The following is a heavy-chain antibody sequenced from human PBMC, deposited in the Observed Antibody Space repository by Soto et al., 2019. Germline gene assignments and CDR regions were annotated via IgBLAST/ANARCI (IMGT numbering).Heavy chain of an antibody. D-gene: IGHD1-1*01. J-gene: IGHJ4*02. CDR2: ISAYNDHT. CDR3: ARGTYFDY. V-gene: IGHV1-18*01. Sequence: ASEKVSCKASGYIMTTYGVSWVRQAPGQGLEWVGWISAYNDHTNYAQKFQGRVTMTTDTSTSTAYMELRSLRSDDTAVYYCARGTYFDYWGQGTLVTVSS. CDR1: GYIMTTYG.